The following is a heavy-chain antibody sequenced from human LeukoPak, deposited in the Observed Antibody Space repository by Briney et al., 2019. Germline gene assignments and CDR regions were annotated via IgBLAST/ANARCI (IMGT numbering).Heavy chain of an antibody. Sequence: GGSLRLSCAASGFTLSSYEMSWVRQVPGKGLEWVSFISSTGSAIFYADSVEGRFTISRDNAKNSVYLQMNSLRAEDTGVYYCARDASLAGDRVEYWGQGTLVTVSS. CDR1: GFTLSSYE. J-gene: IGHJ4*02. CDR3: ARDASLAGDRVEY. D-gene: IGHD3-16*01. V-gene: IGHV3-48*03. CDR2: ISSTGSAI.